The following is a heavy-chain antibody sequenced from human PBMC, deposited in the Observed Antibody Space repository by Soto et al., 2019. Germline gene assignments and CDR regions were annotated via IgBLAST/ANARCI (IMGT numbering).Heavy chain of an antibody. CDR1: GFPFSSYG. Sequence: QVQLVESGGGVVQPGRSLRLSCAASGFPFSSYGMHWVREAPGKGLEWVAVISDDGSNKYYADSVKGRFTISRDNSASTLYLQMNSLRAEDTAVYYCVGGQYYFGYRGQVTLGTVSP. D-gene: IGHD3-10*01. CDR3: VGGQYYFGY. V-gene: IGHV3-30*03. J-gene: IGHJ4*02. CDR2: ISDDGSNK.